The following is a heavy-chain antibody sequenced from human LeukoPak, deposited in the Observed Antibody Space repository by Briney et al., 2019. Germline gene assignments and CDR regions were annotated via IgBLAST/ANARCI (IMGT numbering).Heavy chain of an antibody. Sequence: GGSLRLSCAASGFTFSSYEMNWVRQAPGKGLEWVSSITSGSIYTFYADSVKGRFTISRDNAKNSLYLQMNSLRAEDTAVYYCARDPYSGAYGNTYYYYMDVWGKGTTVTISS. D-gene: IGHD1-26*01. CDR1: GFTFSSYE. CDR3: ARDPYSGAYGNTYYYYMDV. V-gene: IGHV3-21*01. CDR2: ITSGSIYT. J-gene: IGHJ6*03.